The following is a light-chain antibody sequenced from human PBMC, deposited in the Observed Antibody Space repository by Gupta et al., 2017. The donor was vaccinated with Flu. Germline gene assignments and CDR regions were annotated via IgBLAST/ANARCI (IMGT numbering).Light chain of an antibody. CDR3: QSYHNSGQV. J-gene: IGLJ2*01. CDR2: ENS. Sequence: NFMLNQLHSVSESPGKTVTIPCTRSRCSIASSHVQWYKQRPGSSPSSLIYENSQRSSGGPDRFSGSIDSSANSASLTISGQETEEEADYYCQSYHNSGQVFGGGTKVTVL. CDR1: RCSIASSH. V-gene: IGLV6-57*01.